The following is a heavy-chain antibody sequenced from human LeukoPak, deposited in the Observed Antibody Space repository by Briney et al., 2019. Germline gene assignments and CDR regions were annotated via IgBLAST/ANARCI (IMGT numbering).Heavy chain of an antibody. V-gene: IGHV4-38-2*02. J-gene: IGHJ5*02. CDR1: GYSISSGSY. CDR3: ARDYVGDYYDSSGRWFDP. Sequence: SETLSLTCTVSGYSISSGSYWGWIRQSPGKELQWIGSIYQSGSTYFNPSLKSRVSISVDTSKNQFSLKLSSVTAADTAVYYCARDYVGDYYDSSGRWFDPWGQGTLVTVSS. CDR2: IYQSGST. D-gene: IGHD3-22*01.